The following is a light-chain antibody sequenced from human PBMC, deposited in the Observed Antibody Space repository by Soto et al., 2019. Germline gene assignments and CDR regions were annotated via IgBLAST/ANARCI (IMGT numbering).Light chain of an antibody. CDR3: QSYDSSLSGSNV. Sequence: QAVVTQPPSVSGAPGQRVTISCTGSSSNIGAGYDVHWYQQLPGTAPKLLIYGNSNRPSGVPDRFSGSKSGTSDSLAITGLQAEDEADYYCQSYDSSLSGSNVFGTGTKLTVL. V-gene: IGLV1-40*01. CDR2: GNS. CDR1: SSNIGAGYD. J-gene: IGLJ1*01.